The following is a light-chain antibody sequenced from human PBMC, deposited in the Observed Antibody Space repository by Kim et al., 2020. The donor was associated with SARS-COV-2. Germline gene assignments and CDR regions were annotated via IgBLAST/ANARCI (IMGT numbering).Light chain of an antibody. CDR1: SSNIGSNY. CDR3: AAWDDSLSGRV. Sequence: GQRVTISCSGSSSNIGSNYVYWYQQRPGTAPNLLIYRNNQWPSGVPDRFSGSKSGTSASLAISGLRSEDEADYYCAAWDDSLSGRVFGGGTQLTVL. V-gene: IGLV1-47*01. CDR2: RNN. J-gene: IGLJ3*02.